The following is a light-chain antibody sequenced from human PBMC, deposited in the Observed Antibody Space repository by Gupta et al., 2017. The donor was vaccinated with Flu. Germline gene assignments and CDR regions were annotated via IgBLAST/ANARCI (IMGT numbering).Light chain of an antibody. CDR1: STDVGTYNY. CDR3: YSYAGYHTWV. J-gene: IGLJ3*02. Sequence: QSAVIQTRSVSDFPGQTVTISCGGASTDVGTYNYVSWYQQHPGKAPKVIIFDVTKRPSGVPSRFSGSRSGDTAYLTISGLQAEDEADYYCYSYAGYHTWVFGGGTKLTVL. V-gene: IGLV2-11*01. CDR2: DVT.